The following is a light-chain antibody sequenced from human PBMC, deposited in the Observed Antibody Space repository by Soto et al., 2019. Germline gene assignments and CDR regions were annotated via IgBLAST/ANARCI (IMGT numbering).Light chain of an antibody. Sequence: EIVLPQSPGTLSLSPGERATLTCRASQSVSSSYLAWYQQQPGQAPRLLIYDASNRATGVPARFSGSGSGTDFTLTISSLEPTDFAVYYCQQRSNWPGTFGLGTKVDIK. CDR2: DAS. CDR1: QSVSSSY. V-gene: IGKV3D-20*02. CDR3: QQRSNWPGT. J-gene: IGKJ1*01.